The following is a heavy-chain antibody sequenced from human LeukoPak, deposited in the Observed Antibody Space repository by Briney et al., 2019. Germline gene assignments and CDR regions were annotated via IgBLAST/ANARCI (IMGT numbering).Heavy chain of an antibody. D-gene: IGHD2-2*01. CDR1: GGSISSYY. CDR2: IYTSGST. J-gene: IGHJ5*02. CDR3: ARVDLGYCSSTSCYVFDP. Sequence: PSETLSLTCTVSGGSISSYYWSWIRQPAGKGLEWIGRIYTSGSTNYNPSLKSRVTMSVDTSKNQFSLKLSSVTAADTAVYYCARVDLGYCSSTSCYVFDPWGQGTLVTVSS. V-gene: IGHV4-4*07.